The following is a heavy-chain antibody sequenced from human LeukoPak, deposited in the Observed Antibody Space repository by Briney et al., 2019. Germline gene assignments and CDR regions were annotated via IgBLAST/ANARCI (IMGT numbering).Heavy chain of an antibody. CDR2: LRGDGET. V-gene: IGHV3-23*01. CDR3: AKASWVSSADAVL. CDR1: GFTFSSYA. J-gene: IGHJ1*01. D-gene: IGHD3-10*01. Sequence: QPGGSLTLSCVASGFTFSSYAMSWVRQAPARGLEWVSSLRGDGETFYADSVKGRFTLSRDDSRNTVFLHLNNLRAEDTALYYCAKASWVSSADAVLWGQGTVVTVS.